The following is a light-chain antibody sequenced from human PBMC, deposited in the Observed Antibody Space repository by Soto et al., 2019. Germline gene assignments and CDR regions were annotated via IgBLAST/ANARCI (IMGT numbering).Light chain of an antibody. Sequence: EILLTQSPATLYLPPGERATLSCRASQSVSSYLAWYQQKPGQAPRLLIYAASTRATGIPDRFSGSGSGTDFTLTISRLEPEDFAVYYCQHYGSSPSTFGRGTKVDIK. CDR2: AAS. V-gene: IGKV3-20*01. CDR1: QSVSSY. CDR3: QHYGSSPST. J-gene: IGKJ1*01.